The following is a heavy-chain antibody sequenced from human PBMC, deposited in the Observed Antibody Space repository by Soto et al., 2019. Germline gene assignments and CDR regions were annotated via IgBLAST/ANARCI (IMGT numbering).Heavy chain of an antibody. D-gene: IGHD1-1*01. CDR1: GFTFTSFG. CDR2: VSYDGIDE. CDR3: AXXXXXXATNTPDY. Sequence: QVHLVESGGGVVQPGRSLRLSCAASGFTFTSFGIHWVRQAPGKGLEWVAVVSYDGIDENYADSVKGRFSISRDNSKXXXXXXXXXXXXXXXXVXXCAXXXXXXATNTPDYWGQGTLVTVSS. J-gene: IGHJ4*02. V-gene: IGHV3-30*03.